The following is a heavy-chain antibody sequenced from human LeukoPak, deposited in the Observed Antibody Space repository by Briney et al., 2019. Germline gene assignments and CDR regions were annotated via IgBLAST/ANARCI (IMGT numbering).Heavy chain of an antibody. Sequence: GRSLRLSCAASGFTFSSYAMHWVRQAPGKGLEWVAVISYDGSNKYYADSVKGRFTISRDNSKNTLYLQMNSLRAEDTAVYYCARGSGCSSTSCFYFQHWGQGTLVTVSS. CDR2: ISYDGSNK. CDR1: GFTFSSYA. CDR3: ARGSGCSSTSCFYFQH. V-gene: IGHV3-30-3*01. D-gene: IGHD2-2*01. J-gene: IGHJ1*01.